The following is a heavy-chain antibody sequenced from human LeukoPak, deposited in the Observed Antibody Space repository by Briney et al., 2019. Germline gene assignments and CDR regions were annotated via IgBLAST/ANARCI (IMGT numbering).Heavy chain of an antibody. CDR2: IWYDGSIK. D-gene: IGHD3-10*01. CDR1: GFTFSSYG. V-gene: IGHV3-33*01. J-gene: IGHJ6*02. Sequence: GGPLRLSCAAFGFTFSSYGMPWGRQAPGKGLGGGAVIWYDGSIKYYADSVKGRFTISRDNSKTTLYLQMSSLRAEDTAVYYCARDHYYGSGRLVRYYYGMDVWGQGTTVTVSS. CDR3: ARDHYYGSGRLVRYYYGMDV.